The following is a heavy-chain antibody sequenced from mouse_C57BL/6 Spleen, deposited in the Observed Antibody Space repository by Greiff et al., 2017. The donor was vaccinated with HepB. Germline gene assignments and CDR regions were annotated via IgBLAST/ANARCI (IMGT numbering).Heavy chain of an antibody. CDR2: ISDGGSYT. CDR3: ARAPGLAYYFDY. CDR1: GFTFSSYA. D-gene: IGHD4-1*01. Sequence: EVMLVESGGGLVKPGGSLKLSCAASGFTFSSYAMSWVRQTPEKRLEWVATISDGGSYTYYPDNVKGRFTISRDNAKNNLYLQMSHLKSEDTAMYYCARAPGLAYYFDYWGQGTTLTVSS. J-gene: IGHJ2*01. V-gene: IGHV5-4*03.